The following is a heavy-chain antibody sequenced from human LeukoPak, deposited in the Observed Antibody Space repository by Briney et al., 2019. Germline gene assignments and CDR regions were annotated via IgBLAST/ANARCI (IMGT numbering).Heavy chain of an antibody. CDR1: GGSISNYY. Sequence: PSETLSLTCTVSGGSISNYYWSWIRQPPGKGLEWIGHIFYSGSTNYNPSLKSRVTISVDTSKNQFSLKLSSVTAADTAVYYCARHYYDSGGYYKRAFDIWGQGTMVTVSS. V-gene: IGHV4-59*08. J-gene: IGHJ3*02. D-gene: IGHD3-22*01. CDR2: IFYSGST. CDR3: ARHYYDSGGYYKRAFDI.